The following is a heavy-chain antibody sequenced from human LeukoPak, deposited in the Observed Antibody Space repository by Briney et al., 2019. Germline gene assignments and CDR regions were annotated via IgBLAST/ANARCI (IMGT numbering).Heavy chain of an antibody. Sequence: SETLSLTCTVSGGSISSYYWNWIRQPPGKGLEWIGYIFYSGSTNYSPSLRSRVTISVDTSKNQFSLKLSSVTAADTAVYYCARRVAGSGSYSDYWGQGTLVTVSS. CDR1: GGSISSYY. V-gene: IGHV4-59*08. CDR3: ARRVAGSGSYSDY. J-gene: IGHJ4*02. CDR2: IFYSGST. D-gene: IGHD3-10*01.